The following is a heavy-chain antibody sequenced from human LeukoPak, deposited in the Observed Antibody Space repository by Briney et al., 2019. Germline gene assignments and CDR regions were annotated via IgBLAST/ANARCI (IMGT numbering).Heavy chain of an antibody. Sequence: GGSLRLSCAASGFTFSSYGMHWVRQAPGKGLEWVAVIWYDGSNKYYADSVKGRFTISRDNSKNTLYLQMNSLRAEDTAVYYCAKDGKSYGDYPIDYWGQGTLVTVSS. J-gene: IGHJ4*02. CDR1: GFTFSSYG. V-gene: IGHV3-33*06. CDR2: IWYDGSNK. D-gene: IGHD4-17*01. CDR3: AKDGKSYGDYPIDY.